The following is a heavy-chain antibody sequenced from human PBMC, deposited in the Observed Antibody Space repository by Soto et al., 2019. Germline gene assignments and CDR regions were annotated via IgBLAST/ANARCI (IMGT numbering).Heavy chain of an antibody. Sequence: QVLLQESGPGLVKPSGTLSLTCTVSHFSVTNNKYWSWVRQSPGKPLESIGEIYHSGTTYYNPSLSSRVSMSMDKSKNQICLILTSVTAADTAVYYCARDCRYCPDSGCSIMRDAFDVWGQGTLLTVSS. D-gene: IGHD5-12*01. J-gene: IGHJ3*01. CDR3: ARDCRYCPDSGCSIMRDAFDV. V-gene: IGHV4-4*02. CDR1: HFSVTNNKY. CDR2: IYHSGTT.